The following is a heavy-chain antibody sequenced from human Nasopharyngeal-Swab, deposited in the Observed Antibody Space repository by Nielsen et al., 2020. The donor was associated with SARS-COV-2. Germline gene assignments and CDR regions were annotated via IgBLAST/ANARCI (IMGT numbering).Heavy chain of an antibody. CDR2: ISYDGSNK. Sequence: LKISCAASGFTFSSYAMHWVRQAPGKGLEWVAVISYDGSNKYYADSVKGRFTISRDNSKNTLYLQMNSLRAEDTAVYYCARPSYGAYYYYGMDVWGQGTTVTVSS. CDR3: ARPSYGAYYYYGMDV. J-gene: IGHJ6*02. V-gene: IGHV3-30-3*01. D-gene: IGHD4-17*01. CDR1: GFTFSSYA.